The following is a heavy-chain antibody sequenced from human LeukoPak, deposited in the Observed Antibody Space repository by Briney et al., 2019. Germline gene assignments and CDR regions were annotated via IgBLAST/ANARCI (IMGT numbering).Heavy chain of an antibody. V-gene: IGHV3-43*01. CDR1: GFSFDDYN. J-gene: IGHJ4*02. CDR3: AKDKGRTYATLAY. Sequence: GGSLRLSCAASGFSFDDYNMHWVRQAPGKGLDWVSLITWDGVPYYADSVKGRFTISRDDSNLYLQMNSLSTEDTALYYCAKDKGRTYATLAYWGQGTLVTVSS. D-gene: IGHD3-10*01. CDR2: ITWDGVP.